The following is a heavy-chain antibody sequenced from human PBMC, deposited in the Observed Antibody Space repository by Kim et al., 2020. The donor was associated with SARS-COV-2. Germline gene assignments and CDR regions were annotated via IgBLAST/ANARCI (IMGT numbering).Heavy chain of an antibody. CDR2: IRGDGSST. CDR3: ARNSNYYFDS. CDR1: GLTFSNYW. Sequence: GGSLRLSCAASGLTFSNYWMHWVRQAPGKGLVWVSGIRGDGSSTIYADSVKGRFTISRDNAKNTLYLQMNSLRAEDTAVYYCARNSNYYFDSWGQGTLVT. V-gene: IGHV3-74*01. D-gene: IGHD4-4*01. J-gene: IGHJ4*02.